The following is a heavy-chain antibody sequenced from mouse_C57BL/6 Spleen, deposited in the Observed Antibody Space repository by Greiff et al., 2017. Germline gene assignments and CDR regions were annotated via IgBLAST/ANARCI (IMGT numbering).Heavy chain of an antibody. CDR1: GFTFSSYA. D-gene: IGHD1-1*01. V-gene: IGHV5-9-1*02. CDR2: ISSGGDYI. J-gene: IGHJ2*01. Sequence: EVKVEESGEGLVKPGGSLKLSCAASGFTFSSYAMSWVRQTPEKRLEWVAYISSGGDYIYYADTVKGRFTISRDNARNTLYLQMSSLKSEDTAMYYCTREGDYGSSIDYWGQGTTLTVSS. CDR3: TREGDYGSSIDY.